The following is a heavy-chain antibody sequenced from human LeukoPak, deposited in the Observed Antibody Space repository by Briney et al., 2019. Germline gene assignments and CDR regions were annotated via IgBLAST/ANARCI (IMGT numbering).Heavy chain of an antibody. CDR2: INPNSGGT. V-gene: IGHV1-2*02. D-gene: IGHD3-22*01. J-gene: IGHJ4*02. Sequence: ASVKVSCKASGYTFTGYYMHWVRQAPGQGLEWMGWINPNSGGTNYAQKFQGRVTMTRDTSISTAYMELSRLRSDDTAVYYCARGGYDSSGYYYFDYWGRGTLVTVSS. CDR1: GYTFTGYY. CDR3: ARGGYDSSGYYYFDY.